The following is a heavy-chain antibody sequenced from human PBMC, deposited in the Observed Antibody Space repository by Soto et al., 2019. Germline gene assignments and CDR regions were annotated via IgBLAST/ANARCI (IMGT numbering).Heavy chain of an antibody. CDR2: TSYDGTNK. CDR1: GFTFRSYV. J-gene: IGHJ1*01. V-gene: IGHV3-30*19. Sequence: QVQLVESGGGVVQPGTSLRVSYVASGFTFRSYVIHWVRQAPGKGLEWVALTSYDGTNKYYGDSVRGRFTISRDNSRNTVDLQMGSLRVEDTAVYYCARWGTTGGLDVWGQGTLVS. D-gene: IGHD3-16*01. CDR3: ARWGTTGGLDV.